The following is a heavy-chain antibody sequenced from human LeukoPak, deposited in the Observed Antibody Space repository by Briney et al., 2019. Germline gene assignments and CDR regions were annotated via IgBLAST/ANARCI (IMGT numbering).Heavy chain of an antibody. CDR3: ARGSLLGD. CDR1: GFTVTSAY. Sequence: GGSLRLSCAASGFTVTSAYMGCVRQAPGKGLEWVSVIYSDDTTYYADSVRGRYIISRDNSKNTLYIHMNDLRAEDTALYYCARGSLLGDWGQGTLVTVSS. D-gene: IGHD2-15*01. CDR2: IYSDDTT. J-gene: IGHJ4*02. V-gene: IGHV3-66*01.